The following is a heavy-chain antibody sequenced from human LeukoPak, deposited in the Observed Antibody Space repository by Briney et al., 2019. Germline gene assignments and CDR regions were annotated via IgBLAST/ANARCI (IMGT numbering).Heavy chain of an antibody. CDR3: ESGVDLAAPYIDY. CDR1: GFTVSSND. Sequence: GGSLRLSCAASGFTVSSNDMSWVRQAPGKGLEWVSLIYSGGSTYYADSVKGRFTISRDNSKKTLYLEMKNVRAEDRAVYYGESGVDLAAPYIDYWGQGTLVTGSS. V-gene: IGHV3-53*01. D-gene: IGHD5-12*01. J-gene: IGHJ4*02. CDR2: IYSGGST.